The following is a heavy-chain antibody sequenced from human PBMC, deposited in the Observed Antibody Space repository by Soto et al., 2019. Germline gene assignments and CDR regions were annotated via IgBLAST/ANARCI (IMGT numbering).Heavy chain of an antibody. CDR1: DGTIRGSGDC. J-gene: IGHJ6*02. Sequence: PSETQSLSYTVSDGTIRGSGDCWVWISQPPGKGLEWIGSIYYSGSTYYNPSLKSRVTISVDTSKNQFSLKLSSVTAADTAVYYCARHRSWYSYYYYGMDVCGQGLTVTVSS. D-gene: IGHD6-13*01. CDR2: IYYSGST. V-gene: IGHV4-39*01. CDR3: ARHRSWYSYYYYGMDV.